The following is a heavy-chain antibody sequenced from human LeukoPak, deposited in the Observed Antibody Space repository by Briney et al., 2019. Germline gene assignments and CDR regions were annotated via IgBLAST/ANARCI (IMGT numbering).Heavy chain of an antibody. CDR1: GYTFTSYY. Sequence: ASVKVSCKASGYTFTSYYVHWVRQAPGQGLEWMGIINPSGGSTSYAQKFQGRVTMTRDTSISTAYMELSRLRSDDTAVYYCARDSPYYCGSGSYSFDYWGQGTLVTVSS. CDR2: INPSGGST. D-gene: IGHD3-10*01. J-gene: IGHJ4*02. V-gene: IGHV1-46*01. CDR3: ARDSPYYCGSGSYSFDY.